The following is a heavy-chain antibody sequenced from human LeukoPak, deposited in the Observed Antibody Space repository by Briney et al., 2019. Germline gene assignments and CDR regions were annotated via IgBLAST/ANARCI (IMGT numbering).Heavy chain of an antibody. V-gene: IGHV4-30-4*01. CDR3: ARAYDSRGCFDY. CDR2: IYYSGST. D-gene: IGHD3-3*01. J-gene: IGHJ4*02. CDR1: GGSISSGDYY. Sequence: SQTLSLTCTVSGGSISSGDYYWSWIRQPPGKGLEWIGYIYYSGSTYYNPSLKSRVTISVDTSKNQFSLKLSSVTAEDTAVYYCARAYDSRGCFDYWGQGTLVTVSS.